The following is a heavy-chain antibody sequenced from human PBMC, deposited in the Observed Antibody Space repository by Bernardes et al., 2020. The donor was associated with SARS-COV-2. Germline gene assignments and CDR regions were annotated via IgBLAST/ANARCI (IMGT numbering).Heavy chain of an antibody. Sequence: SETLSLTCTVSGGSISSGTWYWNWIRQPAGKGLEWIGRVYSSESEYNPSLKSRVTISIDTSKNQFSLKLSSVTAADTAVYYCARDSDNTLDWGQGTLVTVSP. CDR2: VYSSES. CDR1: GGSISSGTWY. J-gene: IGHJ4*02. V-gene: IGHV4-61*02. CDR3: ARDSDNTLD. D-gene: IGHD3-9*01.